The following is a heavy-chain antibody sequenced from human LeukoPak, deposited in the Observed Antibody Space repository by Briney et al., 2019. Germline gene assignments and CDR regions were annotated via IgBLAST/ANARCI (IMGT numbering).Heavy chain of an antibody. CDR2: ISGSGGST. CDR1: GFTFSSYA. Sequence: GESLPLSYAAWGFTFSSYAMSWVRQAPGKGLDWVSAISGSGGSTYYADSVKGRITISRDNAKNSLYLQMNSLTAEDTALYYCARDALRDDAFDIWGQGTMVTASS. CDR3: ARDALRDDAFDI. J-gene: IGHJ3*02. V-gene: IGHV3-23*01.